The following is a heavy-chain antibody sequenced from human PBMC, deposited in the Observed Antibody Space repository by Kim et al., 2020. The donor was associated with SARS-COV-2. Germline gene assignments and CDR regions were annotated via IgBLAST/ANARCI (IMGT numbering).Heavy chain of an antibody. Sequence: SETLSLTCTVSGGSISSSSYYWGWIRQPPGKGLEWIGSIYYSGSTYYNPSLKSRVTISVDTSKNQFSLKLSSVTAADTAVYYCARDQRCSSTSCYYYYYYGMDVWGQGTTVTVSS. CDR3: ARDQRCSSTSCYYYYYYGMDV. D-gene: IGHD2-2*01. J-gene: IGHJ6*02. V-gene: IGHV4-39*07. CDR1: GGSISSSSYY. CDR2: IYYSGST.